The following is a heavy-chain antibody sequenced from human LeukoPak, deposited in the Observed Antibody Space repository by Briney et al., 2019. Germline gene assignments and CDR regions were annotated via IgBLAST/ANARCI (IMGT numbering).Heavy chain of an antibody. D-gene: IGHD3-3*01. CDR2: ISSSSTYI. CDR1: GFTFNSYN. V-gene: IGHV3-21*04. J-gene: IGHJ4*02. CDR3: AKDFWSGYYVGYFDY. Sequence: PGGSLRLSCAASGFTFNSYNMNWVRQAPGKGLEWVSSISSSSTYIYYADSVKGRFTISRDNAENTLYLQMNSLRAEDTAVYYCAKDFWSGYYVGYFDYWGQGTLVTVSS.